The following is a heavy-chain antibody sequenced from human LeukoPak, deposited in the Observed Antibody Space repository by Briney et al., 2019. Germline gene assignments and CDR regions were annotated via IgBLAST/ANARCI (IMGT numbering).Heavy chain of an antibody. CDR3: ARQLLWFGESDY. CDR1: GYSISSGYY. D-gene: IGHD3-10*01. V-gene: IGHV4-38-2*01. CDR2: IYHSGST. J-gene: IGHJ4*02. Sequence: TSETLSLTCAVSGYSISSGYYWGWIRQPPGKGLEWIGSIYHSGSTYYNPSLKSRVTISVDTSKNQFSLKLSSVTAADTAVYYCARQLLWFGESDYWGQGTLVTVSS.